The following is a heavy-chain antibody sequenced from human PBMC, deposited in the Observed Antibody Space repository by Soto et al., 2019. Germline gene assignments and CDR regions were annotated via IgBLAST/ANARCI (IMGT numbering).Heavy chain of an antibody. CDR1: GASLGGFH. V-gene: IGHV4-34*12. CDR2: LIHGGST. CDR3: AREGASSYASRHFDN. J-gene: IGHJ4*02. D-gene: IGHD3-16*01. Sequence: QVRLEQWGAGLLKPSETLSLTCAIYGASLGGFHWTWLRQAPGKGLEWIGELIHGGSTNYNPSLKSRVSFSLDTSKNQFSLHLMSVTAADTAVYYCAREGASSYASRHFDNWGPGTLVTVSS.